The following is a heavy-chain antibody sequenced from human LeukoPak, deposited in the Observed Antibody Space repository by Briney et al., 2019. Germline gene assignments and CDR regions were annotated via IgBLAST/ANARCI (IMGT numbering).Heavy chain of an antibody. CDR2: IYYSGST. V-gene: IGHV4-59*01. Sequence: ETLSLTCTVSGGSISSYYWSWIRQPPGKGLEWIGYIYYSGSTNYNPSLKSRVTISVDTSKNQFSLKLSSVTAADTAVYYCARDHGLIAAAGGRCYYYYGMDVWGQGTTVTVSS. CDR1: GGSISSYY. CDR3: ARDHGLIAAAGGRCYYYYGMDV. J-gene: IGHJ6*02. D-gene: IGHD6-13*01.